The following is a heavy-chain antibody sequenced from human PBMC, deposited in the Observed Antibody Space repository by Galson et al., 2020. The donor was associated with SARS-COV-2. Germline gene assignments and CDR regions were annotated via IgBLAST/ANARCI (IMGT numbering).Heavy chain of an antibody. CDR2: ISTSSSYI. Sequence: LSLTCAASGFTFSSYSMNWVRQAPGKGLEWVSSISTSSSYIYYADSVKGRFTISRDNAKNSLYLQMNSLRAEDTAVYYCARDGYDSSGYELDCVFWGQGTLVTVSS. V-gene: IGHV3-21*01. CDR3: ARDGYDSSGYELDCVF. J-gene: IGHJ4*02. D-gene: IGHD3-22*01. CDR1: GFTFSSYS.